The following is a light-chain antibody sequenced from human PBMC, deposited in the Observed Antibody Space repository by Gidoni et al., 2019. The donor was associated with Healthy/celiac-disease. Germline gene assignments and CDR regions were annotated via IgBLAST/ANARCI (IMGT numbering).Light chain of an antibody. CDR3: QQRSNWPPLT. J-gene: IGKJ4*01. Sequence: EIVLTQSPATLSLSPGERATLSCRASQSVSSYLAWYQQKPGQAPRLLIYDASNRATGIPARCSGSGSGTDFTLTISSLEPGDFAVYYCQQRSNWPPLTFGGGTKVEIK. CDR2: DAS. CDR1: QSVSSY. V-gene: IGKV3-11*01.